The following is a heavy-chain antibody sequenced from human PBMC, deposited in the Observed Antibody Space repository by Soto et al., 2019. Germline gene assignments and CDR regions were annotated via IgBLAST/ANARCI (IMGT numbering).Heavy chain of an antibody. CDR3: ARGRYYDSSGYYGY. CDR2: IYYSGST. CDR1: GGSISSGEYY. J-gene: IGHJ4*02. Sequence: SETLALTCTVSGGSISSGEYYWSWIRQPPGKGLEWIGYIYYSGSTYYNPSLKSRVTISVDTSKNQFSLKLSSVAAADTAVYYCARGRYYDSSGYYGYWGQGTLVTVSS. D-gene: IGHD3-22*01. V-gene: IGHV4-30-4*01.